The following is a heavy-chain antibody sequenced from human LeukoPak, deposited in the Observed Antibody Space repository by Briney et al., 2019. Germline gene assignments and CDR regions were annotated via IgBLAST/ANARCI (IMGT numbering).Heavy chain of an antibody. V-gene: IGHV1-46*01. D-gene: IGHD1-26*01. Sequence: ASVKVSCKTSGYTFTSYYMHWVRHAPGQGLEWMGIINPSGGSTNYAQKFQGRVTMTRDTSTSTVYMELSSLRSEDTAVYYCARAHSGSYYGGGIDYWGQGTLVTVSS. CDR2: INPSGGST. CDR3: ARAHSGSYYGGGIDY. J-gene: IGHJ4*02. CDR1: GYTFTSYY.